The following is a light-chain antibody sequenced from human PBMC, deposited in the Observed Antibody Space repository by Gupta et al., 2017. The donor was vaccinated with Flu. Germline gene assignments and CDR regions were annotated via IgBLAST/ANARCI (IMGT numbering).Light chain of an antibody. CDR1: SSNVGSYNL. CDR2: GGS. Sequence: SITISCTGNSSNVGSYNLVSWYQHFPGKAPKLLIYGGSKRPSGVADRFSGSKSVNTASLTISGLQAADEADYFCCSYADDNTSVFGSGT. V-gene: IGLV2-23*01. J-gene: IGLJ1*01. CDR3: CSYADDNTSV.